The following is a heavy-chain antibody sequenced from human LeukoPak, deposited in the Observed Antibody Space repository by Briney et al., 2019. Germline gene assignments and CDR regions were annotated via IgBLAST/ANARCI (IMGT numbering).Heavy chain of an antibody. D-gene: IGHD6-19*01. CDR3: ARYSSGWPGEYYYYYCYMDV. J-gene: IGHJ6*03. V-gene: IGHV3-23*01. CDR2: VTSGGGHI. Sequence: GGSLRLSRAASGFTFSSYWMSWVRQAPGKGLEWVSGVTSGGGHIYYADFVKGRFTISRDDSKNTLFLQMNSLRAEDTAVYYCARYSSGWPGEYYYYYCYMDVWGKGTTVTISS. CDR1: GFTFSSYW.